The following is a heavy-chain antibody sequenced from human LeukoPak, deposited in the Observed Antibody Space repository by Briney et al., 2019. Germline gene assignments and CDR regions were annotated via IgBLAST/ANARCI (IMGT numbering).Heavy chain of an antibody. D-gene: IGHD2-2*01. CDR1: GFTFSSYA. Sequence: GGSLRLSCAASGFTFSSYAMSWVRQAPGKGLEWVSAISGSGGSTYYADSVKGRFTISRDNSKNTLYLQMNSLRAEDTAVYYCAKDGDIVVVPAALSGYYFDYCGQGTLVTVSS. CDR2: ISGSGGST. V-gene: IGHV3-23*01. J-gene: IGHJ4*02. CDR3: AKDGDIVVVPAALSGYYFDY.